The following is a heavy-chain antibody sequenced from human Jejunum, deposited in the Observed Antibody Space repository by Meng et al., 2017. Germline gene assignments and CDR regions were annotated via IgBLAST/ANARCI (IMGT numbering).Heavy chain of an antibody. J-gene: IGHJ4*02. Sequence: QVQLVESGGGLVKPGGSLRLSCAASGFTFSDYQMSWIRQAPGKRLEWVSCIAPSGSTIYYADSVGGRFTFSRDNAKNSLYLQMNSLRVEDTAVYYCARGCTRPDYWGQGTLVTVSS. CDR3: ARGCTRPDY. V-gene: IGHV3-11*01. CDR1: GFTFSDYQ. CDR2: IAPSGSTI. D-gene: IGHD2-2*01.